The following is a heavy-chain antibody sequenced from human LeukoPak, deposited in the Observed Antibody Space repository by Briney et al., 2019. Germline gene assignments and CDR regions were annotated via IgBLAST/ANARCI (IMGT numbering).Heavy chain of an antibody. CDR3: ARSGGDSGSYTDAFDI. V-gene: IGHV4-4*02. J-gene: IGHJ3*02. Sequence: SGTLSLTCAVSGGSISSSNWWSWVRQPPGKGLEWIGEIYHSGSTNYNPSLKSRVTISVDKSKNQFSLKLSSVTAADTAVYYCARSGGDSGSYTDAFDIWGRGTMVTVSS. CDR2: IYHSGST. D-gene: IGHD1-26*01. CDR1: GGSISSSNW.